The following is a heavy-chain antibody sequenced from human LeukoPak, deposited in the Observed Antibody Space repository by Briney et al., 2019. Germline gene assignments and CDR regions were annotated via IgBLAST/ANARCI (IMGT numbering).Heavy chain of an antibody. Sequence: PGGSLRLSCEASGFTFRRNGMSWVRQAPGKGLEWVSGISDSGDNTYYADSVKGRFTISRDNSKNTLYLHMNSLRAEDMALYYCAKPPLDRYGDPYHFDYWGQGTLVTVSS. CDR3: AKPPLDRYGDPYHFDY. J-gene: IGHJ4*02. D-gene: IGHD4-17*01. CDR1: GFTFRRNG. V-gene: IGHV3-23*01. CDR2: ISDSGDNT.